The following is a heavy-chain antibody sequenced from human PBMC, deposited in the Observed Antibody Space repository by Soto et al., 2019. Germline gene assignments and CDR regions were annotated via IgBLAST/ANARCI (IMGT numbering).Heavy chain of an antibody. V-gene: IGHV1-69*13. CDR1: GGTFSSYA. J-gene: IGHJ5*02. D-gene: IGHD1-7*01. CDR3: ARSVVELRYWFDP. Sequence: SVKVSCKASGGTFSSYAISWVRQAPGQGLEWMGGIIPIFGTANYAQKFQGRVTITADESTSTAYMELSSLRSENTAVYYCARSVVELRYWFDPWGQGTLVTVSS. CDR2: IIPIFGTA.